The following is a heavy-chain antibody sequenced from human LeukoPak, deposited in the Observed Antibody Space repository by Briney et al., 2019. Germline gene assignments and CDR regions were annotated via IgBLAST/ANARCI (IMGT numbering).Heavy chain of an antibody. Sequence: PGGSLRLSCAASGFTFDDYAIHWVRQAPGKGLEWVSGISWNSGNIDYADSVKGRFTISRDNAKNSLYLQMSSLRAEDTALYYCAKDTRSSIAVTGTPYFDYWGQGTLVTVSS. CDR1: GFTFDDYA. D-gene: IGHD6-19*01. CDR3: AKDTRSSIAVTGTPYFDY. V-gene: IGHV3-9*01. J-gene: IGHJ4*02. CDR2: ISWNSGNI.